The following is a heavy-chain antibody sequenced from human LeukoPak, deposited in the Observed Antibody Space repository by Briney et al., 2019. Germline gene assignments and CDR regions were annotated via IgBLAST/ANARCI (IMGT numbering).Heavy chain of an antibody. CDR3: ARVRILTGYHSLSAETRTPNYFDY. D-gene: IGHD3-9*01. CDR1: GGSFSGYY. V-gene: IGHV4-34*01. Sequence: SETLSLTCAAYGGSFSGYYWSWIRQSPGKGLEWIGEINHSGSTNYNPSLKSRVTISVDTSKNQFSLKLSSVTAADTAVYYCARVRILTGYHSLSAETRTPNYFDYWGQGTLVTVSS. CDR2: INHSGST. J-gene: IGHJ4*02.